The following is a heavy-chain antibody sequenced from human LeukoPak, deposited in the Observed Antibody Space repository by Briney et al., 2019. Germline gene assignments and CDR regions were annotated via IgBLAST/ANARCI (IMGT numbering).Heavy chain of an antibody. J-gene: IGHJ3*02. V-gene: IGHV3-23*01. CDR3: AKALGYCSSTSWLDAFDI. Sequence: PGGSLRLSCAASGFTFSSYAMSWVRQAPGKGLEWVSAISGSGGSTYYADSVKGRFTISRDNSKNTLYLQMNSLRAEDTAVYYCAKALGYCSSTSWLDAFDIWGQGTMVTVSS. D-gene: IGHD2-2*01. CDR2: ISGSGGST. CDR1: GFTFSSYA.